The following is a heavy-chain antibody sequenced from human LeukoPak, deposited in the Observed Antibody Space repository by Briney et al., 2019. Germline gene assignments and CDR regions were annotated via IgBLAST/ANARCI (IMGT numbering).Heavy chain of an antibody. CDR1: GFTFDDFG. V-gene: IGHV3-20*04. J-gene: IGHJ6*03. Sequence: PGGSLRLSCAASGFTFDDFGLSWVRHAPGKGLEWVSDINWNGDSTSYVDSVKGRFTISRDNAKNSLYLQMNSLRAEDTAIYYCARAVTVAWSERRPGYYYMDVWGKGTTVTVSS. D-gene: IGHD1-1*01. CDR3: ARAVTVAWSERRPGYYYMDV. CDR2: INWNGDST.